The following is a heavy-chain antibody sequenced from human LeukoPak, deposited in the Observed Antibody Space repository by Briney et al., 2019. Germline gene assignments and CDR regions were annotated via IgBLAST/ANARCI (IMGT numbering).Heavy chain of an antibody. J-gene: IGHJ4*02. CDR3: ARARYDSSGYEDY. Sequence: VASVKVSCKASRYTFTSYGISWVRQAPRQGLEWMGWICAYNGNTNYAQKLQGRVPMTTDTSPSTPSMELRSLRSDDTAVYYCARARYDSSGYEDYWGQGTLVTVSS. V-gene: IGHV1-18*01. CDR2: ICAYNGNT. CDR1: RYTFTSYG. D-gene: IGHD3-22*01.